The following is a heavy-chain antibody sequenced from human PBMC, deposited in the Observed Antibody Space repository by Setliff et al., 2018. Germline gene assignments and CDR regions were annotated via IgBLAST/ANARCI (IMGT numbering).Heavy chain of an antibody. CDR2: IYYSGNS. V-gene: IGHV4-39*01. CDR1: GASITSGSYY. Sequence: PSETLSLTCTVSGASITSGSYYWGWIRQPPGKGLEWIGTIYYSGNSNYNPSLKSRVTISIDTSQQFSLRLSSVTAADTAVYYCARRVSGSMQDWWGQGTLVTSPQ. J-gene: IGHJ1*01. CDR3: ARRVSGSMQDW. D-gene: IGHD1-1*01.